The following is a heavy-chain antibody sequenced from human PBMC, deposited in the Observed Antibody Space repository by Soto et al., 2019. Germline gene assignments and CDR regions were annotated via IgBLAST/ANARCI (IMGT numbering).Heavy chain of an antibody. CDR3: TRDHNGDHIGAFDF. J-gene: IGHJ3*01. CDR2: ISGSGGGT. D-gene: IGHD4-17*01. V-gene: IGHV3-23*04. CDR1: KFTFSAYA. Sequence: EVQVVESGGGLVQPGGSLRLSCATSKFTFSAYAMTWVRQAQGDGLEWGASISGSGGGTSYADSVKGRFSISRDNSKNTLDLRMNSLRVEETAVYYCTRDHNGDHIGAFDFWGPGIVVTVSS.